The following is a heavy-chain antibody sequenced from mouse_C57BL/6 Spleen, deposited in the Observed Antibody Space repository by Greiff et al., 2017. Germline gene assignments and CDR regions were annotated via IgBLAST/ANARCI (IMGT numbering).Heavy chain of an antibody. CDR2: INPNNGGT. Sequence: VQLQQSGPELVKPGASVTMSCKASGYTFTDYNMHWVKQSHGKSLEWIGYINPNNGGTSYNQKFKGKATLTVNKSSSTAYMELRSLTSEDSAVYYCARKGSDGYYVAMDYWGQGTSVTVSS. CDR3: ARKGSDGYYVAMDY. CDR1: GYTFTDYN. V-gene: IGHV1-22*01. J-gene: IGHJ4*01. D-gene: IGHD2-3*01.